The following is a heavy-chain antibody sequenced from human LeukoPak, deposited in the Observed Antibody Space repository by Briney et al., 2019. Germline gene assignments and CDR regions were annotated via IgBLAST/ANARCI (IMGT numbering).Heavy chain of an antibody. CDR3: ARYDFWSGLIDY. J-gene: IGHJ4*02. V-gene: IGHV3-48*03. Sequence: GGSLRLTCAASGFTFSNYEMNWVRQAPGKGLERVSYITGSGDTIYYADSVKGRFTISRDNAKNSLYLQMNSLRAEDTAVYYCARYDFWSGLIDYWGQGTLVTVSS. D-gene: IGHD3-3*01. CDR1: GFTFSNYE. CDR2: ITGSGDTI.